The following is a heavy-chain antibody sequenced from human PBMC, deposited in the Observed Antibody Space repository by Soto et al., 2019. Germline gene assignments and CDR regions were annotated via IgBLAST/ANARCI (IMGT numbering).Heavy chain of an antibody. V-gene: IGHV5-51*01. CDR3: ARGGYCSGGSCYGVDY. J-gene: IGHJ4*02. CDR1: GYSFTSYW. CDR2: IYPGDSDT. D-gene: IGHD2-15*01. Sequence: GESLKISCKGSGYSFTSYWIGWVRQMPGKGLEWMGIIYPGDSDTRYSPSFQGQVTISADKSIRTAYLQWSSLKASDTAMYYCARGGYCSGGSCYGVDYWGQGTLVTVSS.